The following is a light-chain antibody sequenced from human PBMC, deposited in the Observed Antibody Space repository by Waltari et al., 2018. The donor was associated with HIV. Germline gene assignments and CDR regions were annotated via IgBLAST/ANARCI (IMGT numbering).Light chain of an antibody. CDR2: DTS. CDR3: LLSFNGVVV. CDR1: PVAVTSGHC. J-gene: IGLJ2*01. V-gene: IGLV7-46*01. Sequence: QAVVTQEPSLTVSPGGPVTLTCASSPVAVTSGHCPYWFQRRPGQAPKTLLYDTSNRHSWTPARFSGSLLGDKAALTLTGAQFEDEADYFCLLSFNGVVVFGGGTSLTVL.